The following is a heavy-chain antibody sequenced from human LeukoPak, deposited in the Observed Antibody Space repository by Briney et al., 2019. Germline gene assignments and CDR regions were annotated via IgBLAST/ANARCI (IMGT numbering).Heavy chain of an antibody. CDR3: ATLGASGRDFDY. CDR2: INPNSGGT. Sequence: ASVKVSCKASGYTFTGYYMHWVRQAPGQGLEWMGWINPNSGGTSYAQNFQGRVTMTRDTSITTAYMELSRLRSDDTAVYYCATLGASGRDFDYWGQGTLVTVSS. CDR1: GYTFTGYY. D-gene: IGHD1-26*01. J-gene: IGHJ4*02. V-gene: IGHV1-2*02.